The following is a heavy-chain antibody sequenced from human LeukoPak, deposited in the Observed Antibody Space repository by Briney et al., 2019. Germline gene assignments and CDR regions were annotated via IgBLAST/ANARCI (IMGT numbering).Heavy chain of an antibody. D-gene: IGHD4-11*01. V-gene: IGHV5-51*01. CDR3: ARLKTTMTTHFDF. CDR2: IYPGDSDT. J-gene: IGHJ4*02. CDR1: GYSFTSYW. Sequence: GESLKISCKGSGYSFTSYWIGWVRQMPGKGLEWVGIIYPGDSDTTYSPSFQGQVTISADKSIGTAYLQWNSLKASDTAIYYCARLKTTMTTHFDFWGQGTLVTVSS.